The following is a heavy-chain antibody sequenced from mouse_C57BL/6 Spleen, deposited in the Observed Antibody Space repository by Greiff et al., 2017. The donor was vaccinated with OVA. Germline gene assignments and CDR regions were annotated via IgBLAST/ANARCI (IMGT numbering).Heavy chain of an antibody. CDR3: ARAGSSGYVAY. Sequence: EVQLQESGGGLVKPGGSLKLSCAASGFTFSSYAMSWVRQTPEKRLEWVATISAGGSYTYYPDNVKGRFTLSRDNAKNNLYLQMSHLKSEDTAMYYCARAGSSGYVAYWGQGTLVTVSA. CDR2: ISAGGSYT. V-gene: IGHV5-4*01. J-gene: IGHJ3*01. CDR1: GFTFSSYA. D-gene: IGHD3-2*02.